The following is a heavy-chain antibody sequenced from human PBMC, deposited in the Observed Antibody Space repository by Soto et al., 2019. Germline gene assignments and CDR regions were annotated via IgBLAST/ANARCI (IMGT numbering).Heavy chain of an antibody. D-gene: IGHD6-19*01. Sequence: QVQLVESGGGVVQPGRSLRLSCAASGFTLSSYGMHWVRQAPGKGLEWVAVISYDGSNKYYADSVKGRFTISRDNSKITLYLQMNSLRAEDTAVYYCAKAASAVAAYFDYWGQGTLVTVSS. CDR2: ISYDGSNK. J-gene: IGHJ4*02. V-gene: IGHV3-30*18. CDR1: GFTLSSYG. CDR3: AKAASAVAAYFDY.